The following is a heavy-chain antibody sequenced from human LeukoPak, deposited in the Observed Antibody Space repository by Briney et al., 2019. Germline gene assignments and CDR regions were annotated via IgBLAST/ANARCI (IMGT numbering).Heavy chain of an antibody. Sequence: ASVKVSCKASGGTFSSYAISWVRQAPGQGLEWMGGIIPIFGTANYAQKFQGRVTITADESTSTAYMELSSLRSEDTAVYYCARADSSGYHFDYWGQGTLVTVSS. V-gene: IGHV1-69*13. J-gene: IGHJ4*02. CDR1: GGTFSSYA. CDR3: ARADSSGYHFDY. D-gene: IGHD3-22*01. CDR2: IIPIFGTA.